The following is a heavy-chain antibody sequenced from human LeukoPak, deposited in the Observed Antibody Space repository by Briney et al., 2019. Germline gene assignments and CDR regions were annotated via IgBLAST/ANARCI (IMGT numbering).Heavy chain of an antibody. J-gene: IGHJ4*02. D-gene: IGHD3-10*01. Sequence: ASVKVSCKASGYTFTGYYMHWVRQAPGQGLEWMGRISPNSGGTNYAQKFQGRVTMTRDTSISTAYMELSRLRSDDTAVYYCARWRFGGSDYYFDHWGQGTLVTVSS. CDR2: ISPNSGGT. V-gene: IGHV1-2*06. CDR1: GYTFTGYY. CDR3: ARWRFGGSDYYFDH.